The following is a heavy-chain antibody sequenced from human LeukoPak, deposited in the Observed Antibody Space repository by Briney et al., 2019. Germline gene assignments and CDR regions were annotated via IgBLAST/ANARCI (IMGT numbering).Heavy chain of an antibody. CDR2: ISANDGNT. CDR1: GGTFSSYA. J-gene: IGHJ4*02. CDR3: ARESHVTREDY. D-gene: IGHD3-10*01. V-gene: IGHV1-18*01. Sequence: ASVKVSCKASGGTFSSYAISWVRQAPGQGLEWMGWISANDGNTDYPQKLQGRVTMTTDTSTSTAYMELRSLRSDDTAVYYCARESHVTREDYWGQGTLVTVS.